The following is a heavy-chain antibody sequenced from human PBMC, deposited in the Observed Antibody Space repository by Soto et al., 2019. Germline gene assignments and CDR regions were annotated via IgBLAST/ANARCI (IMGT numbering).Heavy chain of an antibody. J-gene: IGHJ3*02. Sequence: QITLKESGTTLVKPTQTLTLTCIFSGFSLSTSGVGVGWIRQPLGKALEWLAVIYLDDDKRYSPSLKSKFTITRNNFKNQVVCTMPNTDTENTCTFYWAHLTSWGKGAPFDIWGHGIKVIVSS. CDR2: IYLDDDK. D-gene: IGHD3-16*01. CDR3: AHLTSWGKGAPFDI. CDR1: GFSLSTSGVG. V-gene: IGHV2-5*02.